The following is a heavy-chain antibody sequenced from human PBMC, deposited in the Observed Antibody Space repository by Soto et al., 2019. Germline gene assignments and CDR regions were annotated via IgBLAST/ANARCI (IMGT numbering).Heavy chain of an antibody. CDR3: ARGHSPIGYCSGGRCNYFDY. Sequence: QVQLVQSGAEVKKPGASVKVSCKASGYTFTNYYIHWVRQAPGQGLEWMAIINPRGGSTSYAQKFQGRDSMTRDTSTGTVYMELSSLRSEDTAVYYCARGHSPIGYCSGGRCNYFDYWGQGTLVTVSS. D-gene: IGHD2-15*01. CDR1: GYTFTNYY. J-gene: IGHJ4*02. V-gene: IGHV1-46*01. CDR2: INPRGGST.